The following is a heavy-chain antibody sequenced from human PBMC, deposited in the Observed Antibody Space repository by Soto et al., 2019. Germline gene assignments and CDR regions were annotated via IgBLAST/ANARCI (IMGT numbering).Heavy chain of an antibody. J-gene: IGHJ6*02. CDR2: ISASGGSR. V-gene: IGHV3-23*01. D-gene: IGHD3-22*01. CDR3: ATRYYYDGSLRYGMNV. CDR1: VFTFNSYG. Sequence: GSLRLSCSVSVFTFNSYGMSWVRQAPGKGLEWVSAISASGGSRYYADSVKGRFTISRDNSKNTLFLQMNSLSAEDTAVYYCATRYYYDGSLRYGMNVCGQGTTVTVS.